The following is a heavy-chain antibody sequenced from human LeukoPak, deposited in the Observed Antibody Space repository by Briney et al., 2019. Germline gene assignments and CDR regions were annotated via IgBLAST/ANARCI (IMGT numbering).Heavy chain of an antibody. J-gene: IGHJ4*02. Sequence: PSETLSLTCTVSGDSISSANYYWRWIRQPPGKGLEWIGYIYYSGSTNYNPSLKSRVTISVDTSKNQFSLKVNSVTATETAAYYCARRDCSGGTCYCDYCGQRTLVTVSS. V-gene: IGHV4-39*01. D-gene: IGHD2-15*01. CDR3: ARRDCSGGTCYCDY. CDR1: GDSISSANYY. CDR2: IYYSGST.